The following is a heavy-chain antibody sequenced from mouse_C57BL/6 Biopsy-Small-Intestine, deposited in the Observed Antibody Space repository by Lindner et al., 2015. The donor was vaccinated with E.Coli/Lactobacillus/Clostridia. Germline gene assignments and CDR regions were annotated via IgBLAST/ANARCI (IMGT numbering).Heavy chain of an antibody. Sequence: QLQESGPGMVKPSQSLSLTCTVTGYSITSGYDWHWIRHFPGNKLEWMGYISYSGSTNYNPSLKSRISITHDTSKNHFFLKLNSVTTEDTATYYCARWGSYWYFDVWGTGTTVTVSS. CDR3: ARWGSYWYFDV. CDR2: ISYSGST. V-gene: IGHV3-1*01. CDR1: GYSITSGYD. J-gene: IGHJ1*03.